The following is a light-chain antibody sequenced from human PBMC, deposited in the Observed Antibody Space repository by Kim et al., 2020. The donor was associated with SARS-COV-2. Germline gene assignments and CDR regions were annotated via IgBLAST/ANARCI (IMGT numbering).Light chain of an antibody. CDR1: QSVSSN. V-gene: IGKV3-15*01. Sequence: EIVMTQSPATLSVSPGERANLSCRASQSVSSNLAWYQQKPGQAPRLLIYGASTRATGIPARFSGSGSGTEFTLTISSLQSEDFAVYYCRQYNNWPLITFGQGTRLEIK. J-gene: IGKJ5*01. CDR3: RQYNNWPLIT. CDR2: GAS.